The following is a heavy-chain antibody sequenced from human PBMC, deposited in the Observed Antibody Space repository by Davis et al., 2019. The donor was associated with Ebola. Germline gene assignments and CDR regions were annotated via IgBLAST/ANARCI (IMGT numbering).Heavy chain of an antibody. CDR1: GGSFSTYY. J-gene: IGHJ4*02. CDR2: IYYSGTT. CDR3: ARGSQWLGPDY. D-gene: IGHD6-19*01. Sequence: MPSETLSLTCTVSGGSFSTYYWSWVRQPPGKGLEWVGYIYYSGTTHYNPSLRGRVTLSVDTSKKHFSLKLGSVTAADTAVYYCARGSQWLGPDYWGQGTLVTVSS. V-gene: IGHV4-59*01.